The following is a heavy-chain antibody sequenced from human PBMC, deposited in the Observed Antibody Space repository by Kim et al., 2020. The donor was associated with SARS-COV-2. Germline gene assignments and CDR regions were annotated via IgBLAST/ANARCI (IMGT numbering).Heavy chain of an antibody. CDR2: ISGSGDRA. CDR3: ARDRGIDYGDQLDY. V-gene: IGHV3-23*01. CDR1: RFTFSAYA. D-gene: IGHD4-17*01. J-gene: IGHJ4*02. Sequence: GGSLRHSCAASRFTFSAYAMSWVRQAPGKGLEWVSAISGSGDRAYYADSVRGRFTISRDNSENTLYLQMSSLRAEDTALYHCARDRGIDYGDQLDYWGQGTLVTVSS.